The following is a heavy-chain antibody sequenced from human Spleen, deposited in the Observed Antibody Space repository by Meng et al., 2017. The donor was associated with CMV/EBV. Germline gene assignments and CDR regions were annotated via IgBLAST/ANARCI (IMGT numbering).Heavy chain of an antibody. J-gene: IGHJ6*02. D-gene: IGHD3-3*01. V-gene: IGHV4-59*13. Sequence: SETLSLTCSVSGGSITYYYWSWVRQSPEKGLECIGYIHYSGNATYKSSLKSRVSISVDTSKKQLSLKLTAVTPADTGVYYCARGSLRFSEELPPDDYFFGMDVWGRGASVTVSS. CDR3: ARGSLRFSEELPPDDYFFGMDV. CDR2: IHYSGNA. CDR1: GGSITYYY.